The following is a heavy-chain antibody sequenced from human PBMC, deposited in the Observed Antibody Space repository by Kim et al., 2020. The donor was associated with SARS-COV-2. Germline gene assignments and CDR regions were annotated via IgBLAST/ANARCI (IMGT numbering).Heavy chain of an antibody. CDR1: AFSFGSYW. CDR2: IKHDGSEI. J-gene: IGHJ4*02. V-gene: IGHV3-7*03. Sequence: GGSLRLSCAGSAFSFGSYWMSWVRQAPGKGLEWVANIKHDGSEIYYVDSVKGRFTISRDNAKNSLYLHMNSLRAEDTALYYCAVYALAVPAIDYWGQGTLVTVSS. CDR3: AVYALAVPAIDY. D-gene: IGHD2-21*02.